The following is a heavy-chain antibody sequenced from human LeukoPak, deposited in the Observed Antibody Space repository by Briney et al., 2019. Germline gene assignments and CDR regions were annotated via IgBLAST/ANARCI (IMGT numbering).Heavy chain of an antibody. V-gene: IGHV3-33*01. CDR2: IWYDGSNK. Sequence: GGSLRLSCAASGFTFSNYGMHWVRQAPGKGLEWVAVIWYDGSNKYYADPVKGRFTISRDNSKNTLYLQMNSLRAEDTAVYYCARSDSSGWYSLYFDYWGQGTLVTVSS. CDR3: ARSDSSGWYSLYFDY. D-gene: IGHD6-19*01. CDR1: GFTFSNYG. J-gene: IGHJ4*02.